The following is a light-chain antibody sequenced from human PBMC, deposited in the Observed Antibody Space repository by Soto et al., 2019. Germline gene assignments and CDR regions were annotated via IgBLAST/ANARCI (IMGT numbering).Light chain of an antibody. J-gene: IGKJ2*01. Sequence: EIVLTQSPGTLSLSPGERATLSCRASQSVTSSFLAWYQQKPGQAPRLLIYGASNRATGIPDRFSGSGSGTDFTLTINRLEPEDFAVYYCQQYGSSLMYTFGQGTKLEIK. CDR2: GAS. CDR3: QQYGSSLMYT. CDR1: QSVTSSF. V-gene: IGKV3-20*01.